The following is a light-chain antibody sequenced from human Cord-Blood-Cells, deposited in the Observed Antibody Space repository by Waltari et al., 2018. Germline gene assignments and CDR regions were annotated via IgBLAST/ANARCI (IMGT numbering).Light chain of an antibody. CDR1: SSDVGSSNV. CDR2: EGS. CDR3: CSYAGSSTLV. Sequence: QSGLAQPASESGSPGPSVSFSCPGTSSDVGSSNVVSWYQQHPGKAPKLMIYEGSKRPSGVSNRFSGSKSGNTASLTISGLQAEDEADYYCCSYAGSSTLVFGGGTKLTVL. V-gene: IGLV2-23*01. J-gene: IGLJ2*01.